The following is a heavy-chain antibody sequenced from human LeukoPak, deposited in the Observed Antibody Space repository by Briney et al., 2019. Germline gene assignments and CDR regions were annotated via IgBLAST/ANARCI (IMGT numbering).Heavy chain of an antibody. D-gene: IGHD4-17*01. CDR2: FDPEDGET. CDR3: ATAPPDGDYKADYFDY. V-gene: IGHV1-24*01. Sequence: GASVNVSCKVSGYTLTELSMHWVRQAPGTGLEWVGGFDPEDGETIYAQKFQGRVTMTEDTSTDTAYMELSSLRSEDTAVYYCATAPPDGDYKADYFDYWGQGTLVTVSS. J-gene: IGHJ4*02. CDR1: GYTLTELS.